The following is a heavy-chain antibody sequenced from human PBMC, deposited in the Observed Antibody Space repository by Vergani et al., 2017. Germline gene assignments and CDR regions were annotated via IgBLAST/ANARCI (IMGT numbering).Heavy chain of an antibody. CDR1: GFTFSGSA. V-gene: IGHV3-73*01. CDR2: IRSKANSYAT. CDR3: TRLAYCGGDCYSDYYYGMDV. J-gene: IGHJ6*02. Sequence: EVQLVESGGGLVKPGGSLRLSCAVSGFTFSGSAMHWVRQASGKGLEWVGRIRSKANSYATAYAASVKGRFTISRDDSKNTAYLQMNSLKTEDTAVYYCTRLAYCGGDCYSDYYYGMDVWGQGTTVTVSS. D-gene: IGHD2-21*02.